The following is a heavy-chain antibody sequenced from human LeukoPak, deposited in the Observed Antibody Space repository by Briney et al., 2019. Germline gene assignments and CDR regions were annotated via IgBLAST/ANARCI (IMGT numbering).Heavy chain of an antibody. CDR2: INPNSGGT. D-gene: IGHD3-22*01. J-gene: IGHJ3*02. Sequence: AASVKVSCKASGYTFTGYYMHWVRQAPGQALEWMGWINPNSGGTNYAQKFQGRVTMTRDTSISTAYMELSRLRSDDTAVYYCASVLDDSGGYYFILGAFDIWGLGTMVTVSS. V-gene: IGHV1-2*02. CDR3: ASVLDDSGGYYFILGAFDI. CDR1: GYTFTGYY.